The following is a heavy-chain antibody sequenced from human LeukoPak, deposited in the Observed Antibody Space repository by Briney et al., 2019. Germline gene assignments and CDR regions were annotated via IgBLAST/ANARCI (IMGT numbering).Heavy chain of an antibody. CDR1: GGSISSYY. Sequence: SETLSLTCTVSGGSISSYYWSWIRQPPGKGLEWIGYIYYSGSTNYNPSLKSRVTISVDTSKNQFSLKLSSVTAADTAVYYCARGAVEMATDFDYWAREPWSPSPQ. J-gene: IGHJ4*02. V-gene: IGHV4-59*13. CDR2: IYYSGST. D-gene: IGHD5-24*01. CDR3: ARGAVEMATDFDY.